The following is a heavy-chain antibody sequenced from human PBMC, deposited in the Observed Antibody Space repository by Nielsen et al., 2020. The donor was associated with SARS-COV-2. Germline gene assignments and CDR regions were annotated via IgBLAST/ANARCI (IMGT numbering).Heavy chain of an antibody. J-gene: IGHJ3*01. CDR2: IKPDGSEK. Sequence: GESLRLSCVASGFTFSKYWMNWVRQAPGKGLEWVADIKPDGSEKFYVDSVKGRFTISRDNAKNSMSLQMNSLRVEDTAVYYCARDWSRAFDVWGQGTMVTVSS. CDR3: ARDWSRAFDV. V-gene: IGHV3-7*01. CDR1: GFTFSKYW.